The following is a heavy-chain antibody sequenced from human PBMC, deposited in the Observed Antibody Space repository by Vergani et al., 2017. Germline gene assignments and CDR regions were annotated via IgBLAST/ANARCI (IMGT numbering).Heavy chain of an antibody. D-gene: IGHD1-26*01. Sequence: EVQLVESGGGLVQPGRSLRLSCAASGFTFDDYAMHWVRQAPGKGLEWVGFIRSKAYGGTTEYAASVKGRFTISRDDSKSIAYLQMNSLKTEDTAVYYCASVSSPQLPYYYYYMDVWGKGTTVTVSS. V-gene: IGHV3-49*04. CDR1: GFTFDDYA. CDR3: ASVSSPQLPYYYYYMDV. J-gene: IGHJ6*03. CDR2: IRSKAYGGTT.